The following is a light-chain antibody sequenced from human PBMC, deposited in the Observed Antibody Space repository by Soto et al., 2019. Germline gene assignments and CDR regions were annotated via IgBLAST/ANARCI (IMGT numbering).Light chain of an antibody. CDR1: QSVSNY. CDR2: DAS. Sequence: EIVLTQSPATLSLSPGERATLSCRASQSVSNYLAWYQLKPGQAPRLLIYDASNRATGIPARFSGSGSGTDLTLTISSLEPEDFVVYYCQQRSNWPTITFGQGTRLEIK. CDR3: QQRSNWPTIT. V-gene: IGKV3-11*01. J-gene: IGKJ5*01.